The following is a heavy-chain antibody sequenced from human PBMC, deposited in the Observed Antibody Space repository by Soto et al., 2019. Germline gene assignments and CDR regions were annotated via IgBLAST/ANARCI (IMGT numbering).Heavy chain of an antibody. CDR1: GGTFSSYA. D-gene: IGHD1-26*01. CDR3: ATRVEMATNELLDY. J-gene: IGHJ4*02. V-gene: IGHV1-69*13. CDR2: IIPIFGTA. Sequence: GASVKVSCKASGGTFSSYAISWVRQAPGQGLEWMGGIIPIFGTANYAQKFQGRVTITADESTSTAYMELSSLRSEDTAVYYCATRVEMATNELLDYWGQGTLVTVSS.